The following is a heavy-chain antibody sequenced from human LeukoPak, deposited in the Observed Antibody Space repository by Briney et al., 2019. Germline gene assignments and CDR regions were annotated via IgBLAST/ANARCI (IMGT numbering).Heavy chain of an antibody. Sequence: SETLSLTCTVSGGSISSYYWSWIRQPPGKGLEWIGYIYYSGSTNYNPSLKSRVTISVDTSKNQFSLKLSSVTAADTAVYYCARAGVPRILDYWGQGTLVTVSS. J-gene: IGHJ4*02. CDR3: ARAGVPRILDY. V-gene: IGHV4-59*01. CDR2: IYYSGST. D-gene: IGHD7-27*01. CDR1: GGSISSYY.